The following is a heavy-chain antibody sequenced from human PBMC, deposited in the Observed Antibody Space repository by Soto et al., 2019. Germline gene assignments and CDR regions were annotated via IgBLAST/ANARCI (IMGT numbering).Heavy chain of an antibody. V-gene: IGHV3-33*01. Sequence: QVQLVESGGGVVQPGRSLRLSCAASGFTFSSYGMHWVRQAPGKGLEWVAVIWYDGSNKYYADSVKGRFTISRDNSKNTLYLQLNSLSVEDTAVYYCATEGYSRWFDPWGQGTLVTVSS. J-gene: IGHJ5*02. CDR2: IWYDGSNK. CDR3: ATEGYSRWFDP. D-gene: IGHD2-15*01. CDR1: GFTFSSYG.